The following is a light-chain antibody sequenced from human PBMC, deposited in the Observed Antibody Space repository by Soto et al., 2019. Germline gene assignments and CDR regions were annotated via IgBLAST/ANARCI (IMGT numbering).Light chain of an antibody. CDR3: QQANSFPLT. V-gene: IGKV1-27*01. CDR1: QAIGNY. J-gene: IGKJ4*01. Sequence: IWMTQSPSLLSASTGDRVTITCRASQAIGNYLAWYQQKPGKVPKLLIYAASTLQSGVPSRFSGSRSGTDFTLTISSLQPEDFATYYCQQANSFPLTFGGGTKVDNK. CDR2: AAS.